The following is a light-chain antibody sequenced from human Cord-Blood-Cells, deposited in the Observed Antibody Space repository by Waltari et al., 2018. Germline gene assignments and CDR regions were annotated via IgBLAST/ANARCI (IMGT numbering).Light chain of an antibody. V-gene: IGLV2-14*01. J-gene: IGLJ2*01. CDR3: SSYTSSSPLG. CDR2: EVS. Sequence: QSALTRPASVSGSPGQSITISCTGTSSDVGGYNYVSWYQQHPGKAPKLMIYEVSNRPSGVSNRFSGSKSGNTASLTISGLQAEDEADYYCSSYTSSSPLGFSGGTKLTVL. CDR1: SSDVGGYNY.